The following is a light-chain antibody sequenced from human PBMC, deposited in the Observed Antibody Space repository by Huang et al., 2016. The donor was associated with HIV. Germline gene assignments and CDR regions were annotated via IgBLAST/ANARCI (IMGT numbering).Light chain of an antibody. CDR1: QSIDSS. J-gene: IGKJ1*01. V-gene: IGKV1-39*01. CDR3: QQSYTTSRT. Sequence: DIQMTQSPSSLSASVGDRVTITCRASQSIDSSLNWYQQKPGRAPNVLIYAAANTKSGVPTRFSGTGSGTDFTLTISSLQPEDFAIYYCQQSYTTSRTFGQGTKVEMK. CDR2: AAA.